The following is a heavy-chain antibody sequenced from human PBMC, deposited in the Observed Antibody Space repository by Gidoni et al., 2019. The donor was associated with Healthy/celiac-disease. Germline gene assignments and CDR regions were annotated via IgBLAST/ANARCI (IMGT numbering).Heavy chain of an antibody. CDR1: GYTFTGYY. J-gene: IGHJ3*02. CDR3: ARDRVVVVAGGAFDI. Sequence: QVQLVQSGAEVKKPGASVKVSCKASGYTFTGYYMHWVRQAPGQGLEWMGRINTNSGGTNYAQKFQGRVTMTRDTSISTAYMELSRLRSDDTAVYYCARDRVVVVAGGAFDIWGQGTMVTVSS. D-gene: IGHD2-15*01. V-gene: IGHV1-2*06. CDR2: INTNSGGT.